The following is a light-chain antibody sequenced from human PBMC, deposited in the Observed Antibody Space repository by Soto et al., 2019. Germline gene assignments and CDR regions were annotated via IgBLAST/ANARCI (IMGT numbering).Light chain of an antibody. CDR1: QSVSIL. Sequence: MVIKQSAARRVGTAGKRATLSCSASQSVSILLAWYQQKPGQAPRLLIHGATTRATGIPARFSGSGSGTEFNLTISSGQCVPFAVYYCPQYNNWPRTLGQGTQV. V-gene: IGKV3-15*01. CDR3: PQYNNWPRT. CDR2: GAT. J-gene: IGKJ1*01.